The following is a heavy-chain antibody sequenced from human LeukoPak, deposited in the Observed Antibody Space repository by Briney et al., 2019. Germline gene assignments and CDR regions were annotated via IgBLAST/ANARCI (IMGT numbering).Heavy chain of an antibody. Sequence: GGSLRLSCAASGFTFSSYAMSWVRQAPGKGLEWVSAISGSGGSTYYADSVKGRFTISRDNSKNTLYLQMNSLRADDTAVYYCAKDLSGGIVGATLDYWGQGTLVTVSS. CDR3: AKDLSGGIVGATLDY. CDR1: GFTFSSYA. D-gene: IGHD1-26*01. CDR2: ISGSGGST. J-gene: IGHJ4*02. V-gene: IGHV3-23*01.